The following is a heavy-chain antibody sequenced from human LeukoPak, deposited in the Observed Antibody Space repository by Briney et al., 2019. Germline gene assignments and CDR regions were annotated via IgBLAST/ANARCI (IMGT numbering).Heavy chain of an antibody. Sequence: PGGPLRLSCAASGFTFSYYAMSWVRQAPGKGLEWVSSISGSGGSTYYADSVKGRFTISRDNSKNTLYLQMNSLRAEDTAVFYCAKAQTGSYKSSVDCWGQGTLVTVSS. J-gene: IGHJ4*02. D-gene: IGHD1-26*01. CDR2: ISGSGGST. CDR1: GFTFSYYA. V-gene: IGHV3-23*01. CDR3: AKAQTGSYKSSVDC.